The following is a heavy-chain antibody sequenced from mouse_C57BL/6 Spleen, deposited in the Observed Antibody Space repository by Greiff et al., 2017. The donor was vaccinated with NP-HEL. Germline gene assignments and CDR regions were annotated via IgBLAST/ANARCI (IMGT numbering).Heavy chain of an antibody. CDR2: IDPSDSET. D-gene: IGHD1-1*01. J-gene: IGHJ3*01. Sequence: QVQLQQPGAELVRPGSSVKLSCKASGYTFTSYWMHWVKQRPIQGLEWIGNIDPSDSETHYNQKFKDKATLTVDKSSSTAYMQLSSLASEDSAVYYCARKDIYSDWFAYWGQGTLVTVSA. CDR3: ARKDIYSDWFAY. CDR1: GYTFTSYW. V-gene: IGHV1-52*01.